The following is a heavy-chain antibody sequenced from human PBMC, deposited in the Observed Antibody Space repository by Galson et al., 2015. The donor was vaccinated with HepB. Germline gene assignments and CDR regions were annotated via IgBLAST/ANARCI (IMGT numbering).Heavy chain of an antibody. CDR3: ARGEVGTTLYDY. D-gene: IGHD1-1*01. V-gene: IGHV1-18*01. CDR2: ITAYNGNA. J-gene: IGHJ4*02. Sequence: SVKVSCKASGYDFNNYIISWVRQAPGQGLEWMGWITAYNGNAHYAQKVQGRVTMTTDTSTSIAYMELRSLRSDDTAVYYCARGEVGTTLYDYGGQGTLVTVSS. CDR1: GYDFNNYI.